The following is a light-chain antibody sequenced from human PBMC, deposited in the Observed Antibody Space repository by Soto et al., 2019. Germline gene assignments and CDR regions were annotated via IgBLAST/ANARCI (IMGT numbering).Light chain of an antibody. CDR1: RSVVGGYNY. J-gene: IGLJ1*01. Sequence: QSVLTQPPSPSGSPGQSVTISCTGTRSVVGGYNYVSWYQQHPGKAPKLMIYEVSKRPSGVPDRFSGSKSGNTASLTVSGLQAEDEADYYCSSYAGSNNLVFGTGTKVTVL. CDR2: EVS. CDR3: SSYAGSNNLV. V-gene: IGLV2-8*01.